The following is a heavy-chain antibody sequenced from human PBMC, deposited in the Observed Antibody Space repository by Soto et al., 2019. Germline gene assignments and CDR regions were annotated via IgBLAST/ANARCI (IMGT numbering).Heavy chain of an antibody. CDR1: GGSVSGDKNY. J-gene: IGHJ3*01. Sequence: QVQLQESGPGLLKPSETLSLTCSVSGGSVSGDKNYCSVIRQSPGKGLECIGFVYSSGAHIYNPSLKSRLTISVDRSKKQFSLRLSSVNASDTALYSCAPSPRFAFNFWGQGTTVIVSS. CDR3: APSPRFAFNF. V-gene: IGHV4-61*01. D-gene: IGHD3-16*01. CDR2: VYSSGAH.